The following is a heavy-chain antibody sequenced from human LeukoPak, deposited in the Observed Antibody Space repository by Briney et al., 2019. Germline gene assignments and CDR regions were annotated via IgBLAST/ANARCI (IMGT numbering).Heavy chain of an antibody. CDR2: IIPIFGTA. D-gene: IGHD6-19*01. CDR3: AGSSVAGMVFVFDY. Sequence: GASVKVSCKASGGTFSSYAISWVRQAPGQGLEWIGRIIPIFGTANYAQKFQGRVTITTDESTSTAYMELSSLRSEDTAVYYCAGSSVAGMVFVFDYWGQGTLVTVSS. CDR1: GGTFSSYA. V-gene: IGHV1-69*05. J-gene: IGHJ4*02.